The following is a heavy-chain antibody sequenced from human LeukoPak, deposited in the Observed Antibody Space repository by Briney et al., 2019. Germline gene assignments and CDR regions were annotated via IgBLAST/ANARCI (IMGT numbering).Heavy chain of an antibody. J-gene: IGHJ4*02. CDR3: VRESGNGGHPLFDH. Sequence: SETLSLTCSVSDYSITAGYYWGWIRQPPGKGLEWIGSLFHSGATYFTPSLKSRVAMSVDTSRNQFSLSLHSVTAAGAAIYYCVRESGNGGHPLFDHWGQGTPVTVSS. D-gene: IGHD4-23*01. V-gene: IGHV4-38-2*02. CDR1: DYSITAGYY. CDR2: LFHSGAT.